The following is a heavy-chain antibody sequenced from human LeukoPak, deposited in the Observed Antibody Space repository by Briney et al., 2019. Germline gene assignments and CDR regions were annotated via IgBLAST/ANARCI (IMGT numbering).Heavy chain of an antibody. CDR2: INHSGST. CDR1: GGSFSGYY. J-gene: IGHJ6*03. V-gene: IGHV4-34*01. D-gene: IGHD3-10*01. CDR3: ARAVTTYYYGSGSLVRGYYYYMDV. Sequence: SETLSLTCAVYGGSFSGYYWSWIRQPPGKGLEWIGEINHSGSTNYNPSLKSRVTISVDTSKNQFSLKLSSVTAADTAVYYCARAVTTYYYGSGSLVRGYYYYMDVWGKGTTVTVSS.